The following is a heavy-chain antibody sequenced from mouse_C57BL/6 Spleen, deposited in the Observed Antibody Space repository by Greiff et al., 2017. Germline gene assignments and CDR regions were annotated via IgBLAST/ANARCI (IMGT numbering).Heavy chain of an antibody. CDR2: ISDGGSYT. V-gene: IGHV5-4*01. Sequence: EVQRVESGGGLVKPGGSLKLSCAASGFTFSSYAMSWVRQTPEKRLEWVATISDGGSYTYYPDNVKGRFTISRDNAKNNLYLQMSNLRSEDTAVYYCAREVNSSVPAYWGQGTMLTVSA. D-gene: IGHD3-2*02. CDR3: AREVNSSVPAY. J-gene: IGHJ3*01. CDR1: GFTFSSYA.